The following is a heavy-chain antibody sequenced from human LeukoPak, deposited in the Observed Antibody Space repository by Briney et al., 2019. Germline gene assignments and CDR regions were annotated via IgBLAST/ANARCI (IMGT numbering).Heavy chain of an antibody. Sequence: ASVTVSFKASAYTFTNYYMNLVRQASGEGLEWMGLINPSDGSTNYAQKFQGRVTMTRDTSTSTIYMELSSLRSEDTAVYYCARDRGVGATTFAFDIWGQGTMVTVSS. CDR3: ARDRGVGATTFAFDI. CDR2: INPSDGST. J-gene: IGHJ3*02. CDR1: AYTFTNYY. V-gene: IGHV1-46*01. D-gene: IGHD1-26*01.